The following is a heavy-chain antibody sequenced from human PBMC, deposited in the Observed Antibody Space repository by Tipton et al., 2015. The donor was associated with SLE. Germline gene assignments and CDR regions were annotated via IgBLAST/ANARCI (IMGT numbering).Heavy chain of an antibody. V-gene: IGHV4-59*01. CDR1: GVSISSYY. J-gene: IGHJ4*02. Sequence: LRLSCTVSGVSISSYYWSWIRQPPGKGLEWVGYIYYSGSTNYNPSPKSRVTISVDTPKNQFPLKLSSVTAADSAVYYCARLDYYDSRGNYFDYWGQGTLVTVSS. CDR3: ARLDYYDSRGNYFDY. CDR2: IYYSGST. D-gene: IGHD3-22*01.